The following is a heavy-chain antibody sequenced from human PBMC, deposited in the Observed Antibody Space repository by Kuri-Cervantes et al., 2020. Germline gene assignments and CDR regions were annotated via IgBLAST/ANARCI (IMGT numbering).Heavy chain of an antibody. Sequence: GGSLRLSCAVSGFTFSNYAMNWVRQAPGKGLEWVSVISGSGGSTYYADSVKGRFTISRDNSKNTLYLQMNSLRAEDTAVYYCARGRQDYDILTGYYSAIYFDYWGQGTLVTVSS. CDR2: ISGSGGST. J-gene: IGHJ4*02. CDR1: GFTFSNYA. D-gene: IGHD3-9*01. V-gene: IGHV3-23*01. CDR3: ARGRQDYDILTGYYSAIYFDY.